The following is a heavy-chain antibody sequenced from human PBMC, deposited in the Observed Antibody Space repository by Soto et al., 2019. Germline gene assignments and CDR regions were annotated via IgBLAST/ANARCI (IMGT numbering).Heavy chain of an antibody. J-gene: IGHJ5*02. CDR3: VRDGTKTLRDWFDP. V-gene: IGHV4-4*07. D-gene: IGHD1-1*01. Sequence: SETLSLTCTASGASISGFYWSWIRKSAGKGLEWIGRIYATGTTDYNPSLKSRVMMSVDTSKKQFSLKLRSVTAADTAVYYCVRDGTKTLRDWFDPWGQGISVTVSS. CDR1: GASISGFY. CDR2: IYATGTT.